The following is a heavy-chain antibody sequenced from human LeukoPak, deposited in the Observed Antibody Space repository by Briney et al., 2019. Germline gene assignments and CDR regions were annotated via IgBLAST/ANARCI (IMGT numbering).Heavy chain of an antibody. J-gene: IGHJ3*02. Sequence: VGSLRLSCAASGFTFSSYEMNWVRQAPGKGLEWVSYISSSGSTIYYADSVKGRFTISRDNAKNSLYLQMNSLRAEDTAVYYCAGALLVRGVSDAFDIWGQGTMVTVSS. V-gene: IGHV3-48*03. CDR3: AGALLVRGVSDAFDI. D-gene: IGHD3-10*01. CDR2: ISSSGSTI. CDR1: GFTFSSYE.